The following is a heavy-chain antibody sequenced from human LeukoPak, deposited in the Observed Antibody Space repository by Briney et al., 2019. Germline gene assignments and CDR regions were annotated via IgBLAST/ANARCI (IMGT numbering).Heavy chain of an antibody. D-gene: IGHD6-19*01. Sequence: GESLKISCKRSGYSFSFYWIGWVRQMPGKGLEWMGIVYPGDSDTRYSPSFRGQVTISADKSISTAYLQWSSLKASDTAMYYCARHRYSSDYYGMDVWGQGTTVTVSS. CDR3: ARHRYSSDYYGMDV. CDR2: VYPGDSDT. CDR1: GYSFSFYW. V-gene: IGHV5-51*01. J-gene: IGHJ6*02.